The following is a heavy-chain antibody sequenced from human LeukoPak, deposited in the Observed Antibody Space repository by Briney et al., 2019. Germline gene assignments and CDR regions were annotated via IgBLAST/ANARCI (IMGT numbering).Heavy chain of an antibody. CDR2: INHSGST. D-gene: IGHD2-2*01. J-gene: IGHJ6*02. Sequence: SETLSLTCTVSGGSISSYYWSWIRQPPGKGLEWIGEINHSGSTNYNPSLKSRVTISVDTSKNQFSLKLSSVTAADTAVYYCARLPKDIVVVPAASHAYYYYYGMDVWGQGTTVTVSS. V-gene: IGHV4-34*01. CDR1: GGSISSYY. CDR3: ARLPKDIVVVPAASHAYYYYYGMDV.